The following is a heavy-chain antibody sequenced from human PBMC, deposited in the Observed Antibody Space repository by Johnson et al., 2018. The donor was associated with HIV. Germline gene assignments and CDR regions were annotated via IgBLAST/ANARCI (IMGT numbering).Heavy chain of an antibody. CDR1: GLTLSAYG. CDR3: AREWSSSRWTYGFHI. Sequence: VQLVESGGGVVQPGTSLILSCEASGLTLSAYGLHWVRQAPGKGLEWVAVIWPDGSNRYYADSVKGRFTVSRDNSKNTLYLQMNSLRAEDTAVYYCAREWSSSRWTYGFHIWGQGTMVTVSS. CDR2: IWPDGSNR. J-gene: IGHJ3*02. D-gene: IGHD6-13*01. V-gene: IGHV3-33*01.